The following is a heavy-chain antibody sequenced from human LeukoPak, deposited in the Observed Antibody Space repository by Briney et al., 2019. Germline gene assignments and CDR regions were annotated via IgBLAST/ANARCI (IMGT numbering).Heavy chain of an antibody. CDR2: INDSGST. V-gene: IGHV4-34*01. D-gene: IGHD6-6*01. Sequence: SETLSLTCAVYGGSFSGYYRSWIRQPPGKGLEWIAAINDSGSTNYNPSLERRLTISVDTSKIQFSLKLSSVTAADTAVYYCARAARGSPFDYWGQGTLVTVSS. CDR1: GGSFSGYY. CDR3: ARAARGSPFDY. J-gene: IGHJ4*02.